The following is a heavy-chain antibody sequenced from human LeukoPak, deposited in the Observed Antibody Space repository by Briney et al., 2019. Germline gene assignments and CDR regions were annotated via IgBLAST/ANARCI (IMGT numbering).Heavy chain of an antibody. Sequence: SVKVSCKASGGTFSSYAISWVRQAPGQGLEWMGRIIPIFGTANYAQKFQGRVTITTDESTSTAYMELSSLRSEDPAVYYCAREPPYYDSSGYYYYFDYWGQGTLVTVSS. V-gene: IGHV1-69*05. J-gene: IGHJ4*02. CDR2: IIPIFGTA. CDR1: GGTFSSYA. CDR3: AREPPYYDSSGYYYYFDY. D-gene: IGHD3-22*01.